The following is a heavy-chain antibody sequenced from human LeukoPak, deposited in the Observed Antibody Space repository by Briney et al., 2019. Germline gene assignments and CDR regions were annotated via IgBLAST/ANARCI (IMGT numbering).Heavy chain of an antibody. J-gene: IGHJ4*02. V-gene: IGHV4-34*01. CDR3: ARGRVTATSVTSY. Sequence: SETLSLTCAVYSGSLSGYYWSWIRQPPGKGLEWIGEIIHSGSTNYNPSLKSRVTISIDTSMNLFSLRLSSVTAADTAVYYCARGRVTATSVTSYWGQGTLVTVSS. CDR2: IIHSGST. D-gene: IGHD2-15*01. CDR1: SGSLSGYY.